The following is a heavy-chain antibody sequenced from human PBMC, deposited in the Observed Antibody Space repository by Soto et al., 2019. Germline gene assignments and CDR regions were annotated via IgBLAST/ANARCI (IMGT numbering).Heavy chain of an antibody. CDR1: GGFVSSGSYY. V-gene: IGHV4-34*01. D-gene: IGHD2-21*02. CDR2: MSYSGGT. Sequence: QVQLQQWGAGLLKPSETLSLTCAVYGGFVSSGSYYWSWIRQPPGKGLERIGEMSYSGGTHFNPSLKSRAIISVDTSKNQFSPQRIAMTAAYTALYYCARVERGTAATVVHAFDIWGPATMVTVSS. CDR3: ARVERGTAATVVHAFDI. J-gene: IGHJ3*02.